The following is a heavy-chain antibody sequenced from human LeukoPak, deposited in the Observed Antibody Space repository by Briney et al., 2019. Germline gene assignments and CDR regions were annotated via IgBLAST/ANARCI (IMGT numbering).Heavy chain of an antibody. CDR1: GYTFTSYD. CDR2: MNPNSGNT. Sequence: GASVKVSCKASGYTFTSYDINWVRQATGQGLEWTGWMNPNSGNTGYAQKFQGRVTITRNTSISTAYMELSSLRSEDTAVYYCARGPPHYTMYYYYYMDVWGKGTTVTVSS. J-gene: IGHJ6*03. D-gene: IGHD2-2*02. CDR3: ARGPPHYTMYYYYYMDV. V-gene: IGHV1-8*03.